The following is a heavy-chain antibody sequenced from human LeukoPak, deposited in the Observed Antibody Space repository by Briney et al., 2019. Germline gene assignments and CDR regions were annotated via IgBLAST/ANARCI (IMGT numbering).Heavy chain of an antibody. CDR1: GFTFSNAW. CDR2: IKSKTDGATS. Sequence: PGGSLRLSCAASGFTFSNAWMSWVRQAPGKGLEWVGRIKSKTDGATSDYAAPVKGRFTISRDDSKSIAYLQMNGLKTEDTAVYYCTRATGKMATGRPDYWGQGTLVTVSS. V-gene: IGHV3-15*01. CDR3: TRATGKMATGRPDY. J-gene: IGHJ4*02. D-gene: IGHD5-24*01.